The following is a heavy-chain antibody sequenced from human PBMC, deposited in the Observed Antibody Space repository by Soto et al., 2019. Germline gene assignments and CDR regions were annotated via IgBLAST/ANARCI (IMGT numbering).Heavy chain of an antibody. V-gene: IGHV4-4*07. J-gene: IGHJ6*02. CDR1: GGSISTSY. Sequence: SETRSLTCTVSGGSISTSYWSWIRQPTGRGLEWIGRLHATGNTKYSPSLKSRVTMSVDTSKNQFSLKLSSVTAADTAVYYCARDRGYYYGMDVWGQGTTVTVSS. CDR2: LHATGNT. CDR3: ARDRGYYYGMDV.